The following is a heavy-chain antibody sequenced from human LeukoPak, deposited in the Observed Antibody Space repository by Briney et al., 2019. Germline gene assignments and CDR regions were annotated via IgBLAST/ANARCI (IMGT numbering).Heavy chain of an antibody. CDR2: ISSSGSTI. D-gene: IGHD3-3*01. CDR3: AATYYDFWSGLHWFDP. Sequence: GGSLRLSCAASGFTFSSYWMHWVRQAPGKGLEWVSYISSSGSTIYYADSVKGRFTISRDNAKNSLYLQMNSLRAEDTAVYYCAATYYDFWSGLHWFDPWGQGTLVTVSS. CDR1: GFTFSSYW. J-gene: IGHJ5*02. V-gene: IGHV3-48*04.